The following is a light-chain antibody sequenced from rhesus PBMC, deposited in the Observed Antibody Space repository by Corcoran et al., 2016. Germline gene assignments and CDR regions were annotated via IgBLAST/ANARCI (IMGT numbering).Light chain of an antibody. CDR3: SSYAGSNTFV. J-gene: IGLJ6*01. CDR1: SSDIGGYNY. CDR2: EVS. V-gene: IGLV2-32*02. Sequence: QAALTQHRSVSGSPGQSVTISCTGTSSDIGGYNYVSWYQQYPGTAPKLMIYEVSKRPSGVSDRFSGSKSGNTASLTISGLQAEDEADYYGSSYAGSNTFVFGSGTKVTVL.